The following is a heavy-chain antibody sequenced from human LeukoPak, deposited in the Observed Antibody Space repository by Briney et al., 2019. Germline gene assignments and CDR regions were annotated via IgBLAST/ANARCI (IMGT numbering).Heavy chain of an antibody. V-gene: IGHV4-61*02. J-gene: IGHJ4*02. Sequence: SETLSLTCTVSGGFISRGGYHWSWIRQPAGKGLEWIGRFYTSGTPNYNPSLKSRVTILVDTSRNQFSLKLSSVTAADTAVYYCARGSIPDYWGQGILVTVSS. CDR3: ARGSIPDY. D-gene: IGHD2-21*01. CDR2: FYTSGTP. CDR1: GGFISRGGYH.